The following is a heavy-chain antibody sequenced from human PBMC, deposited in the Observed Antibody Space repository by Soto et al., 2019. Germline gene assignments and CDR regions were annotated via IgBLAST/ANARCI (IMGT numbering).Heavy chain of an antibody. J-gene: IGHJ6*02. Sequence: SVKVSCKASGGTFSDFTINWVRQAPGQRLEWMGGIIIPIFDTANYAEKFQGRVTITADESTRTSFMEVSSLRSEDTAVYYCARNGTLKGYSYGMDVWGQGTMVTVSS. D-gene: IGHD1-1*01. CDR1: GGTFSDFT. V-gene: IGHV1-69*13. CDR3: ARNGTLKGYSYGMDV. CDR2: IIIPIFDTA.